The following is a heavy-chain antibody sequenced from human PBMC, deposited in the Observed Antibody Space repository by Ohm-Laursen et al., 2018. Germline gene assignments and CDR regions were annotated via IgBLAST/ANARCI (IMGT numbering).Heavy chain of an antibody. Sequence: SLRLSCAASGFSVSNNYLIWVRQAPGKGLEWVSAISGSGGSTYYADSVKGRFTISRDNSKSTLYLQMNSLRAEDTAVYYCAKPSAYSYYDFWSGYIDYWGQGTLVTVSS. CDR3: AKPSAYSYYDFWSGYIDY. CDR1: GFSVSNNY. D-gene: IGHD3-3*01. J-gene: IGHJ4*02. V-gene: IGHV3-23*01. CDR2: ISGSGGST.